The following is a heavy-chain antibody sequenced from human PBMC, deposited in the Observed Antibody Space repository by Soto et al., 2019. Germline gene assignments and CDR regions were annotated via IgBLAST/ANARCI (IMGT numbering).Heavy chain of an antibody. CDR3: ARLGYCISTSCYDWFDP. D-gene: IGHD2-2*01. J-gene: IGHJ5*02. CDR2: IYPDESDT. CDR1: GYNFTEYW. V-gene: IGHV5-51*01. Sequence: GESLNISCTGFGYNFTEYWIGWERQMPGKGLEWMAIIYPDESDTRYSPSFQGQVTISADKSISTAYLQWSSLKASDTAVYYCARLGYCISTSCYDWFDPWGQGTLVTVSS.